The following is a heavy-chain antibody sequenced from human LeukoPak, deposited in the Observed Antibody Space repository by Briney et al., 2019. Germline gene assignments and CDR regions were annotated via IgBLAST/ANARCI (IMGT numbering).Heavy chain of an antibody. CDR1: GFTFSSYA. Sequence: GGSLRLSCAASGFTFSSYAMSWVRQAPGKGLEWVSYISSTVITTYYADSAKGRSTISRDNAKNSLYLQMNSLRAEDTAVYYCVRSVYNWNDVDYWGQGTLVTVSS. D-gene: IGHD1-20*01. V-gene: IGHV3-48*04. J-gene: IGHJ4*02. CDR2: ISSTVITT. CDR3: VRSVYNWNDVDY.